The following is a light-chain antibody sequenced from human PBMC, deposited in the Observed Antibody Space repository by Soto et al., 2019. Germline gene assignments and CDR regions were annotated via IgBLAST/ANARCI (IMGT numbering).Light chain of an antibody. Sequence: DIQMHQSPSSLSASVGDRVTITCRASQSISIYLNWYQQRPGQAPNFLISSASSLQSGVSSRFSGSGSGADFTLTITSLQSEDFATYFCQQSYSTPYTFGQGTKLEIK. CDR1: QSISIY. CDR2: SAS. J-gene: IGKJ2*01. CDR3: QQSYSTPYT. V-gene: IGKV1-39*01.